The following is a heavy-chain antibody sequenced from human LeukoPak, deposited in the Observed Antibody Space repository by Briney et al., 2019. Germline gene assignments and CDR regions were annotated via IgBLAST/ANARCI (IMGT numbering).Heavy chain of an antibody. CDR2: MSSSSNTR. CDR3: ARGTGTNVLRPFDY. V-gene: IGHV3-48*02. CDR1: GFTVSSNY. Sequence: GGSLRLSCAASGFTVSSNYMSWVRQAPGKGLEWVSYMSSSSNTRYYADSVKGRFTISRDNAKNSLYLQMNSLRDEDTAVYYCARGTGTNVLRPFDYWGQGTLVNVSS. D-gene: IGHD2/OR15-2a*01. J-gene: IGHJ4*02.